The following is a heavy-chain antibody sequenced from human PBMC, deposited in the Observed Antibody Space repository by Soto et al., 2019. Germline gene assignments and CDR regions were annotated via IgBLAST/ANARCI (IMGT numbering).Heavy chain of an antibody. D-gene: IGHD6-19*01. CDR2: ISSSSSYI. V-gene: IGHV3-21*01. J-gene: IGHJ5*02. Sequence: EVQLVESGGGLVKPGGSLRLSCAASGFTFSSYSLNWVRQAPGKGLEWVSSISSSSSYIYYADSVKGRFTISRDNAKNSLYLQMNSRRAEDTAVYYCARSEYSSGWSNWFDPWGQGTLVTVSS. CDR3: ARSEYSSGWSNWFDP. CDR1: GFTFSSYS.